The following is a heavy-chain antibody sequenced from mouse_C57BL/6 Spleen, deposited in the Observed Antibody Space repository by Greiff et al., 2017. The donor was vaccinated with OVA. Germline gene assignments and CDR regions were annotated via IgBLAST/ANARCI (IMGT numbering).Heavy chain of an antibody. CDR1: GYTFTSYW. V-gene: IGHV1-55*01. D-gene: IGHD1-1*01. CDR3: AKIYYYGSSYDWYFDV. J-gene: IGHJ1*03. Sequence: QVQLQQPGAELVKPGASVKMSCKASGYTFTSYWITWVKQRPGQGLEWIGDIYPGSGSTNYNEKFKSKATLTVDTSSSTAYMQLSSLTSEDSAVYYGAKIYYYGSSYDWYFDVWGTGTTVTVSS. CDR2: IYPGSGST.